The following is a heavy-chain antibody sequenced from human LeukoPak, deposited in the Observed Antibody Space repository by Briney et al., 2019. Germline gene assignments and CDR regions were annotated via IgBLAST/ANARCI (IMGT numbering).Heavy chain of an antibody. CDR3: ARHRHYYDSSAINYFDY. CDR2: IYYSGST. V-gene: IGHV4-30-4*08. CDR1: GGSISSGDYY. Sequence: SETLSLTCTVSGGSISSGDYYWSWIRQPPGKGLEWIGYIYYSGSTYYNPSLKSRVTISVDTSKNQFSLKLSSVTAADTAVYYCARHRHYYDSSAINYFDYWGQGTLVTVSS. J-gene: IGHJ4*02. D-gene: IGHD3-22*01.